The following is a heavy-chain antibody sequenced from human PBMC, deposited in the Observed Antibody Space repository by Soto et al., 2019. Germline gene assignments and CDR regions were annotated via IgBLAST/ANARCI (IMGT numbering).Heavy chain of an antibody. J-gene: IGHJ4*02. Sequence: EVQLLESGGGLVQPGGSLGLSCAASGFTFGSYAMGWVRQAPGKGLEWVSTITGGNTYYAASVKGRFTISRDNSKNTLYLQMSSLRAEDTALYYCAKDKERGGYDSDFDSWGQGTLVTVSS. V-gene: IGHV3-23*01. CDR1: GFTFGSYA. CDR3: AKDKERGGYDSDFDS. D-gene: IGHD3-3*01. CDR2: ITGGNT.